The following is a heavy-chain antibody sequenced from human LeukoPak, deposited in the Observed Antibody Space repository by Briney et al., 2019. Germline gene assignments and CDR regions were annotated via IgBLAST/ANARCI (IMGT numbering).Heavy chain of an antibody. Sequence: ASVKVSCKASGYMFVSRGFTWVRQRPGQGLEWMGWIGVRTGQTQFAQQFRDRFTMTTNTSTTTAFMELKSLRPDDTAVYYCVRDNSGLAGVSLDLWGQGTQVIVSS. CDR3: VRDNSGLAGVSLDL. CDR1: GYMFVSRG. CDR2: IGVRTGQT. D-gene: IGHD6-13*01. V-gene: IGHV1-18*01. J-gene: IGHJ4*02.